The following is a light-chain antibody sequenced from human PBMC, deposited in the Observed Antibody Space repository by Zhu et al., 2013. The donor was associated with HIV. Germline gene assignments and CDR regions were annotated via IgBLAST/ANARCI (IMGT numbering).Light chain of an antibody. CDR2: GAS. J-gene: IGKJ1*01. CDR1: QRISTNS. V-gene: IGKV3-20*01. CDR3: QQSDSSLT. Sequence: EIVLTQSPGTLSLSPGESVTLSCRASQRISTNSLAWYHQKPGQAPRLLIFGASTRATGIPDRFSGSGSGTDFTLTINRLEPEDFAVYYCQQSDSSLTFGQGTKVEMK.